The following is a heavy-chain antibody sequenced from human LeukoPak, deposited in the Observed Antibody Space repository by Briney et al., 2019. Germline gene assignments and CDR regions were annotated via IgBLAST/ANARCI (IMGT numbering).Heavy chain of an antibody. Sequence: GASVKVSFKASGGTFSSYAISWVRQAPGQGLEWMGGIIPIFGTANYAQKFQGRVTITADESTSTAYMELSSLRSEDTAVYYCATSRYYDSSGYYFVDYWGQGTLVTVSS. V-gene: IGHV1-69*13. D-gene: IGHD3-22*01. CDR3: ATSRYYDSSGYYFVDY. CDR1: GGTFSSYA. J-gene: IGHJ4*02. CDR2: IIPIFGTA.